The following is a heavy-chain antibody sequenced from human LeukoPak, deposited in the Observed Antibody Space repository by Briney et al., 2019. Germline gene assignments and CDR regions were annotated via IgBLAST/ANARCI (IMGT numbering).Heavy chain of an antibody. J-gene: IGHJ6*02. CDR1: GFTVSSNC. V-gene: IGHV3-53*01. CDR2: IYSGSNT. Sequence: PGGSLRLSCAASGFTVSSNCMSWVRQAPGKGLEWVSVIYSGSNTYYADSVKGRFTISRDNAKNSLHLQMNSLRAGDTAVYYCARESTMVREFPFYGMDVWGQGTTVTVSS. CDR3: ARESTMVREFPFYGMDV. D-gene: IGHD3-10*01.